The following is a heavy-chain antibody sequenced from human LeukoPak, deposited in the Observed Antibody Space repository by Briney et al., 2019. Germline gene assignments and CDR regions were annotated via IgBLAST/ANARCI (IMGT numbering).Heavy chain of an antibody. CDR3: ARVRARYYYGSGSRIDFDY. Sequence: GGSLRLSCAASGFTFSSYWMSWVRQAPGKGLEWVANIKQDGSEKYYVDSVKGRFTISRDNAKNSLYLQMNSLRAEDTAVYYCARVRARYYYGSGSRIDFDYWGQGTLVTVSS. CDR1: GFTFSSYW. CDR2: IKQDGSEK. V-gene: IGHV3-7*01. D-gene: IGHD3-10*01. J-gene: IGHJ4*02.